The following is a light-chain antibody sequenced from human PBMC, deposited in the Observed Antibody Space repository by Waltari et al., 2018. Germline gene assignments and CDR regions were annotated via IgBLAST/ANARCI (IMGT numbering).Light chain of an antibody. CDR3: AAWDDSLSALV. Sequence: QSVLTQPPSASGTPGQRVTISCSCSSSNIGSNTVNWYHPPPATAPQLLTYSNNQRPSGVPDRFSGSKSGTSASLAISGLQSEDEADYYCAAWDDSLSALVFGGGTQLTVL. CDR1: SSNIGSNT. J-gene: IGLJ2*01. V-gene: IGLV1-44*01. CDR2: SNN.